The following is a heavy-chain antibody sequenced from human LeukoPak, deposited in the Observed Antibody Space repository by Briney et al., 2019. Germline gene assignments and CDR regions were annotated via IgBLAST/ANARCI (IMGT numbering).Heavy chain of an antibody. CDR1: GYTVTSYG. CDR2: ISAYNGNT. D-gene: IGHD3-22*01. V-gene: IGHV1-18*01. J-gene: IGHJ4*02. CDR3: AIDVNHYYGSRGYYFPFYY. Sequence: ASVKLSCTASGYTVTSYGISWVRQAPGPGLGWMGWISAYNGNTNYAQKLQGRVTMTTDTSTSTAYMELRSLRSDGTAVDYGAIDVNHYYGSRGYYFPFYYWGQGTLVTVST.